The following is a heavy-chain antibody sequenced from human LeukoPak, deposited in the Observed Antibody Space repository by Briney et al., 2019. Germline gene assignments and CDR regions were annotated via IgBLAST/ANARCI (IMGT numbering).Heavy chain of an antibody. CDR2: IYYSGST. CDR3: AIDVNWFDP. V-gene: IGHV4-59*01. Sequence: SETLSLTCTVSGGSISSYYWSRIRQPPGKGLEWIGYIYYSGSTNYNPSLKSRVTISVDTSKNQFSLKLSSVTAADTAVYYCAIDVNWFDPLGQGTLVTVSS. CDR1: GGSISSYY. J-gene: IGHJ5*02.